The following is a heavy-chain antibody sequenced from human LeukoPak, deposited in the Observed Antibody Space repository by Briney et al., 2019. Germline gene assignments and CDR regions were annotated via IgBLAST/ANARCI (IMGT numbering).Heavy chain of an antibody. Sequence: SQTLSLTCAISGDSVSSNSAAWNWIRQSPSRGLEWLGRTYYRSNWYNDYAVSVKSRISIDPDISKNQFSLRLKSVTPEDTAVYYCARDRNTAEYYQYGMDVWGQGTTVTVSS. CDR3: ARDRNTAEYYQYGMDV. CDR1: GDSVSSNSAA. CDR2: TYYRSNWYN. D-gene: IGHD5-18*01. V-gene: IGHV6-1*01. J-gene: IGHJ6*02.